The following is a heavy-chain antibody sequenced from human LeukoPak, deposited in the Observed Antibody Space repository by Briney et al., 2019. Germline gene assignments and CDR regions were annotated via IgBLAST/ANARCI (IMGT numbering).Heavy chain of an antibody. D-gene: IGHD6-19*01. Sequence: SHTLSLTCTVSGDSISSGGHYWRWIRQPAGKGLEWIGRIYTSGSTNYNPSLKSRVTISVDTSKNQFSLKLSSVTAADTAVYYCARHSSALGGLFDYWGQGTLVTVSS. V-gene: IGHV4-61*02. CDR2: IYTSGST. CDR3: ARHSSALGGLFDY. CDR1: GDSISSGGHY. J-gene: IGHJ4*02.